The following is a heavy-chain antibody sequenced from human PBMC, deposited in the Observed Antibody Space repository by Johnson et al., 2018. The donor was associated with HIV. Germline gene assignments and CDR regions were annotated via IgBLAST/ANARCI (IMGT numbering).Heavy chain of an antibody. V-gene: IGHV3-66*01. CDR3: AREAGAFDI. J-gene: IGHJ3*02. CDR1: GFIFSDYY. Sequence: VQLVESGGGLVQPGGSMRLSCAAPGFIFSDYYMSWVRQAPGKGLEWVLVFFSGGFTYYAASVKGRFTISRDNSKNTVYLPMNTLRAEDTAVYYCAREAGAFDIWGQGTTVTVSP. CDR2: FFSGGFT.